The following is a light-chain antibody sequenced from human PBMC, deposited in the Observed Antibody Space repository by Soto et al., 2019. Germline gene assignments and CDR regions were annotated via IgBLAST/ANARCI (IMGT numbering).Light chain of an antibody. CDR1: SSDVGGYNY. J-gene: IGLJ3*02. CDR2: EVS. CDR3: SSYTSSSTYWV. V-gene: IGLV2-14*01. Sequence: QSALTQPASVSGSPGQSITISCTGTSSDVGGYNYVSWYQQHPGTAPKLMIYEVSKRPSGVSNRFSGPKSGNTASLTISGLQAEDEADYYCSSYTSSSTYWVFGGGTKLTVL.